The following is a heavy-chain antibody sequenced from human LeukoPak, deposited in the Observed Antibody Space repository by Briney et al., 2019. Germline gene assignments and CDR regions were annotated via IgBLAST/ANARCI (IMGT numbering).Heavy chain of an antibody. Sequence: SGPTLVNPTQTLTLTCTFSGFSLRTGGMRVSWIRQPPGKALEWLSRIDWDDDKFYSTSLKTRLTISKDTSKNQVVLTMTNMDPVDTATYYCARNGPYCSSTSCYVDYWGQGTLVTVSS. CDR3: ARNGPYCSSTSCYVDY. V-gene: IGHV2-70*04. CDR1: GFSLRTGGMR. CDR2: IDWDDDK. D-gene: IGHD2-2*01. J-gene: IGHJ4*02.